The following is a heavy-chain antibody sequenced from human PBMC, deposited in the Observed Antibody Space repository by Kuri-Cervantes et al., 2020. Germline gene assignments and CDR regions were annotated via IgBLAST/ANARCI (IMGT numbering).Heavy chain of an antibody. D-gene: IGHD6-19*01. J-gene: IGHJ4*02. CDR2: IYWDDDK. CDR1: GFSLSTSGVG. Sequence: SGPTLVNPTQTLTLTCTFSGFSLSTSGVGVGWTRQPPGKALEWLELIYWDDDKRYSPSLKSRLTITKDTSKTQVVLTMSNMDPVDTATYYCAHWVSSGCPDYWGQGTLVTVSS. CDR3: AHWVSSGCPDY. V-gene: IGHV2-5*02.